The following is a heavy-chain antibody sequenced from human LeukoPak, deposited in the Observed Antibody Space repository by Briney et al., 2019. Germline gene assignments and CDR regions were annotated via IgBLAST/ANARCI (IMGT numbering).Heavy chain of an antibody. CDR1: GFTFSSYA. D-gene: IGHD6-19*01. J-gene: IGHJ3*02. V-gene: IGHV3-66*01. CDR3: ARDLVADTAFDI. Sequence: PGGSLRLSCAASGFTFSSYAMSWVRQAPGKGLEWVSVIYSGGSTYYADSVKGRFTISRDNSKNTLYLQMNSLRAEDTAVYYCARDLVADTAFDIWGQGTMVTVSS. CDR2: IYSGGST.